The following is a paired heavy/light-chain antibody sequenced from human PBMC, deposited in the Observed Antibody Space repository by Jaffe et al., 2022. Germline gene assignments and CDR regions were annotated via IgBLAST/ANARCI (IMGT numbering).Heavy chain of an antibody. D-gene: IGHD3-9*01. CDR1: GYSFTNYW. Sequence: EVQLVQSGAEVKEPGESLKISCKGSGYSFTNYWIGWVRQMPGKGLEWMGIIYPGDSDTRYSPSFQGQVTISADKSINTAYLQWSSLKASDTAMYYCVSAILTVWGTNGAFDIWGQGTMVTVSS. J-gene: IGHJ3*02. V-gene: IGHV5-51*03. CDR3: VSAILTVWGTNGAFDI. CDR2: IYPGDSDT.
Light chain of an antibody. J-gene: IGLJ2*01. CDR2: DDS. CDR1: NTGSKS. V-gene: IGLV3-21*02. CDR3: QVWDSSSDHVV. Sequence: SYVLTQPPSVSVAPGQTARITCGGNNTGSKSVHWYQQKPGQAPVLVVYDDSDRPSGIPERFSGSNSGNTATLTISRVEAGDEADYYCQVWDSSSDHVVFGGGTKLTVL.